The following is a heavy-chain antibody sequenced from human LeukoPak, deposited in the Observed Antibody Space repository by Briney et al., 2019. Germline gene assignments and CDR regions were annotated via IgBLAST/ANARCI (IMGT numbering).Heavy chain of an antibody. V-gene: IGHV4-59*13. Sequence: PSETLSLTCTVSGGPISSYYWSWIRQPPGKGLVGIGYIYYSGSTNYNPSLKSRVTISVDTSKNQFSLKLSSVTAADTAVYYCARDRGSSSLFDYWGQGTLVTVSS. CDR1: GGPISSYY. CDR2: IYYSGST. D-gene: IGHD6-13*01. CDR3: ARDRGSSSLFDY. J-gene: IGHJ4*02.